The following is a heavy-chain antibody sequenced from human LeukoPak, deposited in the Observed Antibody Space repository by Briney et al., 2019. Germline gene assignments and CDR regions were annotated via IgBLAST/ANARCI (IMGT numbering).Heavy chain of an antibody. Sequence: GASVKVSCKASGYTFTSYDINWVRQATGQGLEWMGWMNPNSGNTGYAQKFQGRVTMTRNTSISTAYMELSSLRSEDTAVYYCARVFYDPIVGATKYFQHWGQGTLVTVSS. V-gene: IGHV1-8*01. J-gene: IGHJ1*01. CDR2: MNPNSGNT. CDR3: ARVFYDPIVGATKYFQH. D-gene: IGHD1-26*01. CDR1: GYTFTSYD.